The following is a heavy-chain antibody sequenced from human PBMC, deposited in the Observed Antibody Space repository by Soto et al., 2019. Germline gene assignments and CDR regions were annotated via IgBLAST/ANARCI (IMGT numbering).Heavy chain of an antibody. CDR1: GGSISSSSYY. J-gene: IGHJ4*02. CDR3: ARPLAVGCSGGSCYSDRADY. CDR2: IYYSGST. V-gene: IGHV4-39*01. Sequence: QLQLQESGPGLVKPSETLSLTCTVSGGSISSSSYYWGWIRQPPGKGLEWIGSIYYSGSTYYNPSLKSRVTISVDTSKNQFSLKLSSVTAADTAVYYCARPLAVGCSGGSCYSDRADYWGQGTLVTVSS. D-gene: IGHD2-15*01.